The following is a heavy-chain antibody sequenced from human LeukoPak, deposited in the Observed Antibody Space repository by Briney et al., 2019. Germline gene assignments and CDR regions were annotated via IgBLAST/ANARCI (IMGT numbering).Heavy chain of an antibody. CDR2: INYSGST. V-gene: IGHV4-39*07. D-gene: IGHD3-10*01. J-gene: IGHJ4*02. Sequence: SETLSLTCTVSGGSISSSSYYWGWIRQPPGKGLEWIGSINYSGSTYYNPSLKSRVTISVDTSKNQFSLKLSSVTAADTAVYYCARLKGRFPYYFDYWGQGTLVTVSS. CDR1: GGSISSSSYY. CDR3: ARLKGRFPYYFDY.